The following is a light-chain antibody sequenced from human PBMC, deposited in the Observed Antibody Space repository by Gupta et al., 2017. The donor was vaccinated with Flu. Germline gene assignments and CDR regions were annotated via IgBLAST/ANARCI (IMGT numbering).Light chain of an antibody. Sequence: LSPGERATLSCRASQSVSSSYLAWYQQKPGQAPRLLIYGASSRATGIPDRFSGSGSGTDFTLTISRLEPEDFAVYYCQQYGSSPSRTFGPGTKVDIK. CDR2: GAS. CDR1: QSVSSSY. V-gene: IGKV3-20*01. CDR3: QQYGSSPSRT. J-gene: IGKJ3*01.